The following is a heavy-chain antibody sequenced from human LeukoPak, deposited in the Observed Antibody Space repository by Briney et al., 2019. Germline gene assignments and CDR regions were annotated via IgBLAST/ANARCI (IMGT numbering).Heavy chain of an antibody. V-gene: IGHV4-39*01. CDR1: GGSISASSHY. CDR3: ARRDYRAWIDP. Sequence: PSDTLSLTCSVSGGSISASSHYWAWVRQPPGKGLEWVGSVYYTGSIRYNTSLKSRVTISVDMSKNDLFLTLNSVTAADTAFYYCARRDYRAWIDPWGQGILVTVSP. CDR2: VYYTGSI. J-gene: IGHJ5*02. D-gene: IGHD2-21*01.